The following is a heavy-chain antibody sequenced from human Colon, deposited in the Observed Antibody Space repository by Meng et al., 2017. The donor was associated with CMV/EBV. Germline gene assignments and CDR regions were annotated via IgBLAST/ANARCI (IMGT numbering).Heavy chain of an antibody. J-gene: IGHJ4*02. CDR2: IKSSAKGGTR. Sequence: GESLKISCVFSGFTFRDAWLGWVRLAPGRGPEWIARIKSSAKGGTRDYAAPVSGRFDVSRDDSQNTVYLQMNSLRGEDTAVYYCTTDRAIGPRPLFDFWGQGTPVTVSS. CDR3: TTDRAIGPRPLFDF. D-gene: IGHD6-6*01. CDR1: GFTFRDAW. V-gene: IGHV3-15*05.